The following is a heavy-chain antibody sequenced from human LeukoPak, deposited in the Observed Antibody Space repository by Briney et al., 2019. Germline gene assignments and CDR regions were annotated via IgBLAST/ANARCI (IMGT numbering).Heavy chain of an antibody. J-gene: IGHJ4*02. V-gene: IGHV3-11*01. CDR3: ARDKSNYYGSGSSPPY. Sequence: GRSLRRSCAASGFTFSDYYMSWIRQAPGKGLEWVSYISSSGSTIYYADSVKGRFTISRDNAKNSLYLQMNSLRAEDTAVYYCARDKSNYYGSGSSPPYWGQGTLVTVSS. CDR1: GFTFSDYY. D-gene: IGHD3-10*01. CDR2: ISSSGSTI.